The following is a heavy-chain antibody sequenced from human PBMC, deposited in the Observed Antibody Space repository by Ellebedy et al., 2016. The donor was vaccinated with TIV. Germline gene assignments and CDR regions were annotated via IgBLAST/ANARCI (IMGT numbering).Heavy chain of an antibody. V-gene: IGHV2-5*01. J-gene: IGHJ3*02. CDR2: LFWNDAR. CDR1: GVSLRSNGVG. CDR3: AHRQTIPIYGIISYRNAFDI. D-gene: IGHD3-3*01. Sequence: SGPTLVXPTQTLTLTCTFSGVSLRSNGVGVGWIRQPPGEALEWLAVLFWNDARRYSPSLKSRLTISRDTSKNQVVLTLTNMGPVDTGTYYCAHRQTIPIYGIISYRNAFDIWGQGTVVSVSS.